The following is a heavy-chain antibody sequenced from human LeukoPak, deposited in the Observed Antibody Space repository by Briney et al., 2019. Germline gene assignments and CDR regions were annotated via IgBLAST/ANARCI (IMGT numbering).Heavy chain of an antibody. CDR2: FEPEDGKI. Sequence: GASVKVSCKVSGHTLSKLPMHWLRQAPGKGLEWMGGFEPEDGKIISAQKFLGRVTMTEGTSTDTAYMELTRLTSADTAVYYCAASSPYNWKAHDYWGQGTLLIVSS. D-gene: IGHD1-20*01. V-gene: IGHV1-24*01. CDR3: AASSPYNWKAHDY. J-gene: IGHJ4*02. CDR1: GHTLSKLP.